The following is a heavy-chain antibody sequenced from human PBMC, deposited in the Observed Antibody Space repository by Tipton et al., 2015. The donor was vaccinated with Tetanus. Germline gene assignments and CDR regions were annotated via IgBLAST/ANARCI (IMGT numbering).Heavy chain of an antibody. Sequence: QLVQSGAELRKHGESLKISCKGSGYSFNNFWIGWVRQKPGKGLEWMGIIYPGDSDTRYSPSFQGHVTISADRSNSTAYLQWSSLKASDTAMYYCARHRAGTFASWFDPWGQGTLVTVSS. CDR3: ARHRAGTFASWFDP. CDR1: GYSFNNFW. V-gene: IGHV5-51*01. CDR2: IYPGDSDT. J-gene: IGHJ5*02. D-gene: IGHD2/OR15-2a*01.